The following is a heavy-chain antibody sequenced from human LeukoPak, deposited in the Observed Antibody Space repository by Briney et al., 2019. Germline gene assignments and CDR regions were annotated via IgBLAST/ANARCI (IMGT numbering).Heavy chain of an antibody. Sequence: RASVKVSCKASGYTFTGYYMHWVRQAPGQGLEWMGWINPNSGGTNYAQKFQGRVTMTRDTSISTAYMELSRLRSDDTAVFYCARDSYDILTGFQWGQGTQVTVSS. J-gene: IGHJ4*02. CDR3: ARDSYDILTGFQ. CDR1: GYTFTGYY. D-gene: IGHD3-9*01. V-gene: IGHV1-2*02. CDR2: INPNSGGT.